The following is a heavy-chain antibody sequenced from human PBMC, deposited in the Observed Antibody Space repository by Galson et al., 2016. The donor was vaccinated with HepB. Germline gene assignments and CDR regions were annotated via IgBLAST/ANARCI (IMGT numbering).Heavy chain of an antibody. CDR1: GCRFSDYN. D-gene: IGHD3-10*01. CDR3: ARPYTYYFGSGSYFDVLHYGMDV. Sequence: SLRLSCAASGCRFSDYNMNCVRQAPGRGLEWVAYISSSSVTIYYAESVKGRCTTYRDNATNSLSLQMNSLRAEDTAFYHCARPYTYYFGSGSYFDVLHYGMDVWCQGTTVTVSS. V-gene: IGHV3-48*01. CDR2: ISSSSVTI. J-gene: IGHJ6*02.